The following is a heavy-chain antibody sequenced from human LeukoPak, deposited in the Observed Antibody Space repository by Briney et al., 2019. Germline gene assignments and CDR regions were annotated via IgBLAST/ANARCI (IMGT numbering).Heavy chain of an antibody. V-gene: IGHV3-30*02. Sequence: PGGSLRLSCAASGFTFSSYGMHWVRQAPGKGLEWVAVIRYDGGNKYYADSVKGRFTISRDNSKNTLYLQMNSLSAEDTAVYYCAKGPLGPGGAFDIWRQGTMATVSS. J-gene: IGHJ3*02. CDR1: GFTFSSYG. CDR2: IRYDGGNK. D-gene: IGHD3-16*01. CDR3: AKGPLGPGGAFDI.